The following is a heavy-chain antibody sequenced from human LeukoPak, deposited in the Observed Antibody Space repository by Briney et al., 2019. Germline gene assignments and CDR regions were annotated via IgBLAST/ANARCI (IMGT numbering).Heavy chain of an antibody. D-gene: IGHD3-10*01. V-gene: IGHV4-39*01. CDR2: IYYSGST. J-gene: IGHJ6*02. CDR1: GGTFSSSSYY. CDR3: ARHLNPGRRLLWFGDYYYYYGMDV. Sequence: PSETLSLTCTVSGGTFSSSSYYWGWIRQPPGLGLEWVGSIYYSGSTYDNPSLKSRVTISVDTSKNQFSLKLSSVTAADTAVYYCARHLNPGRRLLWFGDYYYYYGMDVWGQGTTVTVSS.